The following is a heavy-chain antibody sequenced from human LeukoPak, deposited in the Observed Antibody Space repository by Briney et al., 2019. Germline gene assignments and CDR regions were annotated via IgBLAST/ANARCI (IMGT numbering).Heavy chain of an antibody. D-gene: IGHD3-22*01. CDR1: GFTSSSYW. CDR2: ISSDGSST. V-gene: IGHV3-74*01. CDR3: ARDPDLSGYSFFDY. J-gene: IGHJ4*02. Sequence: GGSLRLSCAASGFTSSSYWMHWVRQAPGKGLVWVSRISSDGSSTSYADSVKGRFTTSRDNAKNTLYLQMNSLRAEDTAVYYCARDPDLSGYSFFDYWGQGTLVTVSS.